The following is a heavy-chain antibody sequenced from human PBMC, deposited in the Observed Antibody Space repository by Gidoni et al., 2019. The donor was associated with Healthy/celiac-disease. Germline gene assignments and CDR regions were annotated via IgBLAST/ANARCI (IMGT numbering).Heavy chain of an antibody. CDR3: TRAEWWFDP. CDR2: IRSKANSYAT. Sequence: DVQLVESRGGLVQPGGSLKLSCAASGFTFRGSAMHWVRQASGKGLEWVGRIRSKANSYATAYGASVKGRFTISRDDSKNTAYLQMNSLKTEDTAVYYCTRAEWWFDPWGQGTLVTVSS. J-gene: IGHJ5*02. D-gene: IGHD2-8*01. CDR1: GFTFRGSA. V-gene: IGHV3-73*01.